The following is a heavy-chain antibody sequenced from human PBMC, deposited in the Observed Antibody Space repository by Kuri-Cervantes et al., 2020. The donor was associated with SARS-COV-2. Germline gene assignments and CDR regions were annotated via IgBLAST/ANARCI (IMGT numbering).Heavy chain of an antibody. J-gene: IGHJ3*02. Sequence: GGSLRLSCAASGFTFSSYAMHWVRQAPGKGLEWVSSISSSRNYIYYADSVRGRFTISRDNAKNSLYLQMNSLRAEDTAVYYCARDRINDFDIWGQGTMVTVSS. V-gene: IGHV3-21*01. D-gene: IGHD2-15*01. CDR2: ISSSRNYI. CDR1: GFTFSSYA. CDR3: ARDRINDFDI.